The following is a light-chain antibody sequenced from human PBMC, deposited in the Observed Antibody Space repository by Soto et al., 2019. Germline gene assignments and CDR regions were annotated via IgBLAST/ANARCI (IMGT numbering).Light chain of an antibody. V-gene: IGLV2-14*01. CDR3: SAYTSSSTPNV. CDR1: SSDVGGYNY. CDR2: DVS. J-gene: IGLJ1*01. Sequence: QSVLTQPASVSGSPAQSITISCTGTSSDVGGYNYVSWYQQHPGKAPKLMIYDVSNRPSGVSNRFSGSKSGNTASLTISGLQAEDEADYYCSAYTSSSTPNVFGTGTKVTVL.